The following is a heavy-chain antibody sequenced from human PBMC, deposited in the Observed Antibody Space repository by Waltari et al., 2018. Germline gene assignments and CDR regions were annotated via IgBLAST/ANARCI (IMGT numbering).Heavy chain of an antibody. CDR2: IIPFFGSP. Sequence: QVQLVQSGAEVKKPGSSVKVSCKASGGTVSSDGISWVRQAPGQRLEWMGKIIPFFGSPDYAENFQGRVTITADESTTTTYLELSSQRSEDTAVYYCARIPYYYDKAPLDSWGQGTQVTVSP. CDR3: ARIPYYYDKAPLDS. D-gene: IGHD3-22*01. J-gene: IGHJ4*02. CDR1: GGTVSSDG. V-gene: IGHV1-69*18.